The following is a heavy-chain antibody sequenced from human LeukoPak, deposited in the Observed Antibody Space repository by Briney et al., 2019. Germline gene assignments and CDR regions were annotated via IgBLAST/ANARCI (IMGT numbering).Heavy chain of an antibody. CDR3: ARDLPPDSSGYSVLDY. J-gene: IGHJ4*02. CDR1: GYTFTSYY. D-gene: IGHD3-22*01. V-gene: IGHV1-46*01. Sequence: GASVKVSCKASGYTFTSYYMHWVRQAPGQGLEWMGIINPSGVSTSYAQKFQGRVTMTRDMSTSTVYMELSSLRSEDTAVYYCARDLPPDSSGYSVLDYWGQGTLVTVSS. CDR2: INPSGVST.